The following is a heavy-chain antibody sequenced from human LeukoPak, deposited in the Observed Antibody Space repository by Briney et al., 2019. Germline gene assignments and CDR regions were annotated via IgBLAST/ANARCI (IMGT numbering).Heavy chain of an antibody. Sequence: GASVKVSCKASGYTFTGYYLHWVRQAPGQGLEWMGWINPNSGDTNYAQKFQGRVTMTRNTSISPAYMELSSLRSEDTAVYYCAREGRSGDSGSYIAYWGQGTLVTVS. J-gene: IGHJ4*02. V-gene: IGHV1-2*02. CDR1: GYTFTGYY. D-gene: IGHD1-26*01. CDR2: INPNSGDT. CDR3: AREGRSGDSGSYIAY.